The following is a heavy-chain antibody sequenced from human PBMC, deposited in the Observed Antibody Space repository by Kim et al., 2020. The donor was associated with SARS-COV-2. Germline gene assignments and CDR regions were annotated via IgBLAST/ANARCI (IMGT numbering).Heavy chain of an antibody. Sequence: GGSLRLSCAASGFTFSSYEMNWVRQAPGKGLEWVSYISSSGSTIYYADSVKGRFTISRDNAKNSLYLQMNSLRAEDTAVYYCARFMVAGSLNWGQGTLVTVSS. V-gene: IGHV3-48*03. CDR2: ISSSGSTI. CDR1: GFTFSSYE. D-gene: IGHD6-19*01. J-gene: IGHJ4*02. CDR3: ARFMVAGSLN.